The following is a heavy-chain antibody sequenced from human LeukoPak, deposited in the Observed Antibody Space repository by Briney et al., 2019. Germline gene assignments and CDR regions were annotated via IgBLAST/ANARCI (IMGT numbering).Heavy chain of an antibody. CDR1: GFTFSSYA. Sequence: GGSLRLSCAASGFTFSSYAMHWVRQAPGKGLEWVAVISYDGSNKYYADSVKGRFTISRDNSKNTLYLQMNSLRAEDTAVYYCARAWDGDPRGYYYGMDVWGQGTTVTVSS. D-gene: IGHD4-17*01. V-gene: IGHV3-30*04. J-gene: IGHJ6*02. CDR3: ARAWDGDPRGYYYGMDV. CDR2: ISYDGSNK.